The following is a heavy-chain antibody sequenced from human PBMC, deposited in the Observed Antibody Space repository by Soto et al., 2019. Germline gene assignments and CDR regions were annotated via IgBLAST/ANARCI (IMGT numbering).Heavy chain of an antibody. CDR2: INWNDDE. J-gene: IGHJ3*02. Sequence: QITLKESGPTLVKPTQTLTLTCTFSGFSLNTRAVGVAWIRQAPGKALEWLALINWNDDERYSPSLKDRLTITKDTSKNHVVRTMTNIGPVDTATYYCAHRHDLGGFDIWGQGTAVTVSS. CDR1: GFSLNTRAVG. CDR3: AHRHDLGGFDI. V-gene: IGHV2-5*01. D-gene: IGHD2-15*01.